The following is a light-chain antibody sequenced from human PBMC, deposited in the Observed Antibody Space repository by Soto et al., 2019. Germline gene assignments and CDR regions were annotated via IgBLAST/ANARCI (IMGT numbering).Light chain of an antibody. Sequence: QAVVTQPASVSGSPGQSITISCTGTSSDVGYHNYVSWYQQHPGKAPKLMIYDVSDRPSGVSNRFSGSKSGNTASLTISGLQAEDEADYYCSSYTSGSTLDVLFGGGTQLTVL. CDR3: SSYTSGSTLDVL. J-gene: IGLJ2*01. CDR2: DVS. V-gene: IGLV2-14*03. CDR1: SSDVGYHNY.